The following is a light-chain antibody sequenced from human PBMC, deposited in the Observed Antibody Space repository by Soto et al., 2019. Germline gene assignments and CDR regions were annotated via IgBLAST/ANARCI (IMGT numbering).Light chain of an antibody. Sequence: EIVLTQSPATLSLSPGERATLSCRASQSVSTYLAWYQQKPGQAPRRLIYDASNRATGIPARFSGGGSGTDFTLTIDNLEPEDFAIYYCQQRSNWPPITFGQGTRLEIK. CDR3: QQRSNWPPIT. V-gene: IGKV3-11*01. CDR1: QSVSTY. CDR2: DAS. J-gene: IGKJ5*01.